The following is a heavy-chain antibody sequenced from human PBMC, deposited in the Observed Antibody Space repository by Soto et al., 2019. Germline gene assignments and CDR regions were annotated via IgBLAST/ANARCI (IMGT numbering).Heavy chain of an antibody. CDR2: IIPIFGTA. CDR1: GGTFSSYA. V-gene: IGHV1-69*05. J-gene: IGHJ5*02. D-gene: IGHD6-19*01. Sequence: SVKVSCNASGGTFSSYAISWVRQAPGQGLEWMGGIIPIFGTANYAQKFQGRVTMTRDTSMSTAYLEVRSLRPDDTAVYYCAKGDSSWVSWFDPWGQGTLVTVSS. CDR3: AKGDSSWVSWFDP.